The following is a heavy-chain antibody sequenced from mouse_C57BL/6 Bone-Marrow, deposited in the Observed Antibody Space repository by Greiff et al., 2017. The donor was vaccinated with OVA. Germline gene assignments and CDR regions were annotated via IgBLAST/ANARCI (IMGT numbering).Heavy chain of an antibody. CDR2: IYPGSGNT. V-gene: IGHV1-66*01. CDR3: ARSFDYGSRDY. J-gene: IGHJ2*01. D-gene: IGHD1-1*01. Sequence: VQLQESGPELVKPGASVKISCKASGYSFTSYYIHWVKQRPGQGLEWIGWIYPGSGNTKYNEKFKGKATLTADTSSSTAYMQLSSLTSEDSAVYYCARSFDYGSRDYWGQGTTLTVSS. CDR1: GYSFTSYY.